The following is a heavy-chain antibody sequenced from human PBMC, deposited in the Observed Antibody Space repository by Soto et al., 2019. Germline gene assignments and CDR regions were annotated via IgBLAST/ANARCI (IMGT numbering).Heavy chain of an antibody. V-gene: IGHV1-69*02. D-gene: IGHD2-2*01. J-gene: IGHJ6*02. CDR2: IMPMLGIA. CDR3: ARAGRDIVVVPAAMPDYYYYGMDV. Sequence: QVQLVQSGAEVKKPGSSVKVSCKASGGTFSSYTISWVRQAPGQGLEWMGRIMPMLGIANYAQKFQGRVTITADKSTSTAYMELSSLRSEDTAVYYCARAGRDIVVVPAAMPDYYYYGMDVWGQGTTVTVSS. CDR1: GGTFSSYT.